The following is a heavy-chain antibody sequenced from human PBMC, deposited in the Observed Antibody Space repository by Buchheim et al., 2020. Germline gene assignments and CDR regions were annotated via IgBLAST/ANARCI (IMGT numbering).Heavy chain of an antibody. CDR3: ARDDPGPQAFDM. D-gene: IGHD2-8*02. CDR1: GVTLSGYW. V-gene: IGHV3-74*01. J-gene: IGHJ3*02. Sequence: VELVESGGGVVQPGRSLRLACAASGVTLSGYWMHWVRQTPGKGLVWVSHIKSDGSDIRYADSVKGRVTISVDNAKNTLYLEMNSLRVEDTAVYYCARDDPGPQAFDMWGQGT. CDR2: IKSDGSDI.